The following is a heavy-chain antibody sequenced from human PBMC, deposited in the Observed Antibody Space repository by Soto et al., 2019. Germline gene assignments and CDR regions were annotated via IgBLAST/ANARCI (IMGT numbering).Heavy chain of an antibody. CDR3: ARDLRAAGRPGMDV. CDR2: IIPIVGTG. CDR1: GGSFSSYA. V-gene: IGHV1-69*01. J-gene: IGHJ6*02. D-gene: IGHD6-13*01. Sequence: QVQLVQSGAEVKKPGSSVKVSCKASGGSFSSYAISWVRQAPGQGLEWMGGIIPIVGTGNYAQNFQGRVTITADESTSTSYMELSSRRSEDTAMYYCARDLRAAGRPGMDVWGQGTTVTVSS.